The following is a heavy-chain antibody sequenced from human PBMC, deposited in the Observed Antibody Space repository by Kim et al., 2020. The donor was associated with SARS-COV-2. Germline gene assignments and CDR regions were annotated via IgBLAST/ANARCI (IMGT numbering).Heavy chain of an antibody. Sequence: SETLSHTCTVSTASITDYYWSWIRQPPGKGLEWIGYIYYSESTNYNPSLKSRATISVDTSKNQFSLRLSSVTAADTAVYYCARNVYYYDTSGYYRPQPYGWFDPWGQGTLVTVSS. CDR2: IYYSEST. D-gene: IGHD3-22*01. V-gene: IGHV4-59*01. J-gene: IGHJ5*02. CDR3: ARNVYYYDTSGYYRPQPYGWFDP. CDR1: TASITDYY.